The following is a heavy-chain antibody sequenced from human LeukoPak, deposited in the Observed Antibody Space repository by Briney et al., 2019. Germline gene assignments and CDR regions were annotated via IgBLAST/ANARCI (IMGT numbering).Heavy chain of an antibody. D-gene: IGHD5-24*01. V-gene: IGHV3-7*01. J-gene: IGHJ4*02. CDR1: GFTFSSYW. CDR3: ANQGDGYNAFFDY. CDR2: IKKDVSEK. Sequence: PGGSLRLACAAAGFTFSSYWMSWVRQAPGKGLEWVANIKKDVSEKYYVDSGKGRFTIATDNANNSLYLQMTSLRSVDRALYYCANQGDGYNAFFDYWGEGTLVTVSS.